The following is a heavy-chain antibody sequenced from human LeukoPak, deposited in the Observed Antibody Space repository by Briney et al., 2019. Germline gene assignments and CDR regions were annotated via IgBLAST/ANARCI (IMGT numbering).Heavy chain of an antibody. CDR2: ISGSGVST. CDR1: GFTFSNYA. D-gene: IGHD6-13*01. CDR3: AKDPVERSSSWPHSFDY. V-gene: IGHV3-23*01. Sequence: GGSLRLSCAASGFTFSNYAMSWVRQAPGKGLEWVSAISGSGVSTYYADSVKGRFTISRDNSKNTLYLQMNSLRAEDTAVYYRAKDPVERSSSWPHSFDYWGQGTLVTVSS. J-gene: IGHJ4*02.